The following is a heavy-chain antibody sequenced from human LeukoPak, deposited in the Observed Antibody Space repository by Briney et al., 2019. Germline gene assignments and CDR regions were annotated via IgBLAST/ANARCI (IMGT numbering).Heavy chain of an antibody. J-gene: IGHJ4*02. CDR1: GLTFTDHY. CDR3: ARDTATALDY. CDR2: ITNNPNNYRT. Sequence: PGGSLRLSCAASGLTFTDHYMDWVRQAPGKGLEWVARITNNPNNYRTQYAASVKGRFTVSRDDSKNSLYLQMNSLITEDTAVYYCARDTATALDYWGQGTLVTVSS. V-gene: IGHV3-72*01. D-gene: IGHD5-18*01.